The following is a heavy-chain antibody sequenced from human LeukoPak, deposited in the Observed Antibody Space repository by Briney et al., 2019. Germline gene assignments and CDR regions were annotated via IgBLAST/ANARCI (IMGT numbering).Heavy chain of an antibody. J-gene: IGHJ4*02. CDR1: GKTLSDLS. CDR2: SDPEDGER. D-gene: IGHD5-18*01. CDR3: VTGFTTMAVGYFDY. Sequence: EASVKVSCKVSGKTLSDLSIHWLRQPPGKGLEWLGGSDPEDGERIYAQMFQGRVTMTEDTSIDTAYMELSSLRSEDTAVYYCVTGFTTMAVGYFDYWGQGTLVTVSP. V-gene: IGHV1-24*01.